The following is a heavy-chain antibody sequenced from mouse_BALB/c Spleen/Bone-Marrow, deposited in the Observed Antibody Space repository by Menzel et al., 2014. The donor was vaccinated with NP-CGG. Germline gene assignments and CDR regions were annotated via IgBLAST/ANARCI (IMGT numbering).Heavy chain of an antibody. J-gene: IGHJ1*01. Sequence: VQLQQSGAEPVKPGASVKLSCTASGFNIKDTYMHWVKERPEQGLEWIGRIDPANGNTKYDPKFQGKATITADTSSNTAYLQLSSLTSEDTAVYYCVYGRDWYFDVWGAGTTVTVSS. CDR1: GFNIKDTY. CDR2: IDPANGNT. V-gene: IGHV14-3*02. CDR3: VYGRDWYFDV. D-gene: IGHD1-1*01.